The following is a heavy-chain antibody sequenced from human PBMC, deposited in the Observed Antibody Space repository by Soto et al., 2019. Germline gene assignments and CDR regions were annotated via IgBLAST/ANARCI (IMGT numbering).Heavy chain of an antibody. D-gene: IGHD6-13*01. CDR2: IKNKANSYTT. CDR3: ARSGYSSSWPYYYYNMDV. J-gene: IGHJ6*02. CDR1: GFTFSDHY. Sequence: LTLSCAASGFTFSDHYMACVRQAPGTGLEWVGRIKNKANSYTTEYAATVKGRITISRDDSENSLYLQMNSLNTEDTAVYYCARSGYSSSWPYYYYNMDVWGQGTMVTVSS. V-gene: IGHV3-72*01.